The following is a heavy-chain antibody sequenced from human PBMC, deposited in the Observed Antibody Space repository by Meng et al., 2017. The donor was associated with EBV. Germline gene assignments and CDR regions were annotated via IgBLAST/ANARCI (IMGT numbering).Heavy chain of an antibody. J-gene: IGHJ4*02. Sequence: QVQLVQSAAEVKKPGSSVKVSCKTSGGPFRNYAISWVRQAPGQGLEWLGGLLPTLGAPNYAQKFHGRVSITADESTSTHYMDLSSLRSEDTAVYYCASESGRGYTPDYWGQGTLVTVSS. V-gene: IGHV1-69*01. CDR3: ASESGRGYTPDY. CDR2: LLPTLGAP. CDR1: GGPFRNYA. D-gene: IGHD3-10*01.